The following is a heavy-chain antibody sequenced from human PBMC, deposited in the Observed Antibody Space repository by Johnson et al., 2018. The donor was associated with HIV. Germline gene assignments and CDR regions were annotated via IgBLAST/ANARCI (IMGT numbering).Heavy chain of an antibody. CDR1: GFPFINAW. J-gene: IGHJ3*02. CDR3: TTEGDAFDI. V-gene: IGHV3-15*02. Sequence: QLVESGGASVKPGGSLRLSCIASGFPFINAWMNWVRQAPGKGLEWVGRLKSKVDGGTTDYAAPVKDRFTISRDDSKNTLYLQMSSLRTEDAAVYYCTTEGDAFDIWGQGTMVTVSS. CDR2: LKSKVDGGTT.